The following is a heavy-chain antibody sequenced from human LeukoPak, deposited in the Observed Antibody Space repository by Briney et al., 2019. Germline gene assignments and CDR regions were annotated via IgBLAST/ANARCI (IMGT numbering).Heavy chain of an antibody. CDR3: ARAKQWLKAQDY. J-gene: IGHJ4*02. CDR1: GYTFTSYD. V-gene: IGHV1-8*01. D-gene: IGHD6-19*01. CDR2: MNPNSGNT. Sequence: ASVKVSCKAYGYTFTSYDINWVRQATGQGLEWMGWMNPNSGNTGYAQKFQGRVTMTRNTSISTAYMELSSLRSEDTAVYYCARAKQWLKAQDYWGQGTLVTVSS.